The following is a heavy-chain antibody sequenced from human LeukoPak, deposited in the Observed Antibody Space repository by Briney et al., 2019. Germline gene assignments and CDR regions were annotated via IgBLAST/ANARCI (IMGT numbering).Heavy chain of an antibody. CDR3: AREGIQLRWYYLDY. CDR2: IYTSGST. CDR1: GGSISSYY. Sequence: SETLSLTCTVSGGSISSYYWRWIRQPAGKGLEWIGRIYTSGSTNYNASLKSRVTMSVDTSTNQFSLKLSSVTAADTAVYYCAREGIQLRWYYLDYWGQGTLVTVSS. J-gene: IGHJ4*02. V-gene: IGHV4-4*07. D-gene: IGHD5-18*01.